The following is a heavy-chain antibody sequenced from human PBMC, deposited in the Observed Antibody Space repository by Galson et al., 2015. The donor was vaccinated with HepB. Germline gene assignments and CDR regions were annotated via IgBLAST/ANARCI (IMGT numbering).Heavy chain of an antibody. Sequence: SLRLSCAASGFSISNHYINWVRQALGKGLEWVSFIDTRDRIKYVDSVKGRITISRDSSKNTLYFQISSMRAEDTAVYYCARDREYFDLWGRGTLVTVSS. CDR3: ARDREYFDL. V-gene: IGHV3-66*01. CDR2: IDTRDRI. CDR1: GFSISNHY. J-gene: IGHJ2*01. D-gene: IGHD2/OR15-2a*01.